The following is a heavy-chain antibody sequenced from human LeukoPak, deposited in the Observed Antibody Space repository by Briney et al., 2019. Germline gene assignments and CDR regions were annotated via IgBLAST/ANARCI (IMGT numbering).Heavy chain of an antibody. Sequence: GPSAKVSCKASGYTFTSYGISWVRQAPGQGLEWMGWISAYNGNTNYAQKLQGRVTMTTDTSTSTAYMELRSLRSDDTAVYYCARDALRVTFGGLVFDYWGQGTLVTVSS. CDR2: ISAYNGNT. CDR3: ARDALRVTFGGLVFDY. V-gene: IGHV1-18*01. D-gene: IGHD3-16*01. J-gene: IGHJ4*02. CDR1: GYTFTSYG.